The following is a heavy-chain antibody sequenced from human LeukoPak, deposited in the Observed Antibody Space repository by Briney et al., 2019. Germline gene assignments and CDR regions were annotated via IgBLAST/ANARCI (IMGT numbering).Heavy chain of an antibody. J-gene: IGHJ6*02. Sequence: HSGGSLRLSCAVSGFTFSAYSMNWVRQAPGEGLEWVSYISSSSSTIYYANSVKGRFTISRDKAKNSLNLQMNSLRAEDTAVYYCVRNFQGMDVWGQGTTVTVSS. CDR1: GFTFSAYS. D-gene: IGHD1-7*01. CDR2: ISSSSSTI. V-gene: IGHV3-48*01. CDR3: VRNFQGMDV.